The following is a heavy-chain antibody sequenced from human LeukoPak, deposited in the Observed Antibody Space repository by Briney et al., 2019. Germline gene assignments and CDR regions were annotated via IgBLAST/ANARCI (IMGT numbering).Heavy chain of an antibody. V-gene: IGHV4-59*08. D-gene: IGHD5-18*01. CDR3: ARSRGYSYGYGYYFGY. Sequence: SETLSLTCTVSGGSISSYYWSWIRQPPGKGLEWIGYIYYSGSTNYNPSLKSRVTISVDTSKNQFSLKLSSVTAADTAVYYCARSRGYSYGYGYYFGYWGQGTLVTVSS. J-gene: IGHJ4*02. CDR1: GGSISSYY. CDR2: IYYSGST.